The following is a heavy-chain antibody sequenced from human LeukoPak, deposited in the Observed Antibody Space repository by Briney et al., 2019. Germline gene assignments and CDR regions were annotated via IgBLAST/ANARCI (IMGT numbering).Heavy chain of an antibody. V-gene: IGHV1-69*10. CDR1: GGTFTSYV. CDR3: ASQGGSLMRGREVYFDY. Sequence: ASVKVSCKVSGGTFTSYVFAWVRQPPGQGLRWMGGSSPILGIANYAQKFQGRVTITADKSTSTAYMELSSLRSEDTAVYYCASQGGSLMRGREVYFDYWGQGTLVTVSS. CDR2: SSPILGIA. J-gene: IGHJ4*02. D-gene: IGHD2-15*01.